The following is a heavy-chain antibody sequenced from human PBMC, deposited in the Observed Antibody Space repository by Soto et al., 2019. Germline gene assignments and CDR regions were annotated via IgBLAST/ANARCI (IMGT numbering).Heavy chain of an antibody. J-gene: IGHJ4*02. D-gene: IGHD6-19*01. CDR2: IYSGRA. V-gene: IGHV4-39*07. Sequence: SETLSLTCTVSGGSISSSSSYWGWIRQPPGKGLEWIGTIYSGRASYSPSLKRRVAISLDASKNHFSLQLTSVTAADTAVYYCARALSTHIAVAGMGYFDSWGPGTLVTVS. CDR1: GGSISSSSSY. CDR3: ARALSTHIAVAGMGYFDS.